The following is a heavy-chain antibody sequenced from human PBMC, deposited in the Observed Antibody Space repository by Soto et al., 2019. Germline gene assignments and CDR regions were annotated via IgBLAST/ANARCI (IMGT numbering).Heavy chain of an antibody. CDR2: ISGSGGST. Sequence: HPGGSLRLSCAASGFTFSSYAMSWVRQAPGKGLEWVSAISGSGGSTYYADFVKGRFTISRDNSKNTLYLQMNSLRAEDKAVYYCAKDDYSLIGYSYSGMDARGQGNTVPISS. J-gene: IGHJ6*02. CDR1: GFTFSSYA. CDR3: AKDDYSLIGYSYSGMDA. D-gene: IGHD2-21*01. V-gene: IGHV3-23*01.